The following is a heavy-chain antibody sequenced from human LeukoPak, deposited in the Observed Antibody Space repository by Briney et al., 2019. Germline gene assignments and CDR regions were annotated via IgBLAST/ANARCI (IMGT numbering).Heavy chain of an antibody. CDR3: ARRVAAAGIRSAFDI. CDR2: IYTSGST. D-gene: IGHD6-13*01. CDR1: GGSISTGSYY. Sequence: NPSQTLSLTCTVSGGSISTGSYYWSWIRQPAGKGLEWIGRIYTSGSTNYNPSLKSRVTISVDTSKNQFSLKLSSVTAADTAVYYCARRVAAAGIRSAFDIWGQGTMVTVSS. J-gene: IGHJ3*02. V-gene: IGHV4-61*02.